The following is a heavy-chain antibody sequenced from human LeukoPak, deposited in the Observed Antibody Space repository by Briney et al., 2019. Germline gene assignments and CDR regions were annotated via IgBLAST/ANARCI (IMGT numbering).Heavy chain of an antibody. J-gene: IGHJ5*02. CDR3: ARDPVDIVATRSWFDP. V-gene: IGHV1-69*04. D-gene: IGHD5-12*01. CDR1: GGTFSSYA. Sequence: SVKVSCKASGGTFSSYAISWVRQAPGQGLEWMGRIIPIFGIANYAQKFQGRVTITADKSTSTAYMELSSLRSEDTAVYYCARDPVDIVATRSWFDPWGQGTLVTVSS. CDR2: IIPIFGIA.